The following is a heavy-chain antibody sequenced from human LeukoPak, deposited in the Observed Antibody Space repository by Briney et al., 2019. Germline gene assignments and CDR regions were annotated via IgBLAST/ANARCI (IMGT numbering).Heavy chain of an antibody. V-gene: IGHV3-74*01. CDR2: INSDGSNT. CDR3: AKVRYCSGVNCYPDDN. CDR1: GFTFSSYW. J-gene: IGHJ4*02. Sequence: GGSLRLSCVASGFTFSSYWLHWVRQAPGKGLVWVSRINSDGSNTRYADSVKGRFTISRDNSKNTLYLQMNSLRAEDTAVYYCAKVRYCSGVNCYPDDNWGQGTLVTVSS. D-gene: IGHD2-15*01.